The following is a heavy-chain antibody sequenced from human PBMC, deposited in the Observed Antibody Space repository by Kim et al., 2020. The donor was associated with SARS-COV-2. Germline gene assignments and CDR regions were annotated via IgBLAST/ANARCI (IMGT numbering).Heavy chain of an antibody. D-gene: IGHD3-16*01. CDR3: AKSQVNVFRPEFDY. CDR1: GFTFRNYA. Sequence: GGSLRLSCAASGFTFRNYAMSWVRQAPGKGLEWVSVVSDSGGVIYYADSVKGRFTVSRDNSKNSVYLHVNSLRAEDTAVYYCAKSQVNVFRPEFDYWGQG. J-gene: IGHJ4*02. CDR2: VSDSGGVI. V-gene: IGHV3-23*01.